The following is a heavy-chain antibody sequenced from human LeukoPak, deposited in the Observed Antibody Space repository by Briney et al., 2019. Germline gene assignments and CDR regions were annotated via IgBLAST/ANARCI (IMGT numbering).Heavy chain of an antibody. CDR2: INHSGST. CDR1: GGSFSGYY. J-gene: IGHJ3*02. D-gene: IGHD2-15*01. V-gene: IGHV4-34*01. CDR3: ARGYCSGGSCRNAFDI. Sequence: ASETLSLTCAVYGGSFSGYYWSWIRQPPGKGLEWIGEINHSGSTNYNPPLKSRVTISVDTSKNQFSLKLSSVTAADTAVYYCARGYCSGGSCRNAFDIWGQGTMVTVSS.